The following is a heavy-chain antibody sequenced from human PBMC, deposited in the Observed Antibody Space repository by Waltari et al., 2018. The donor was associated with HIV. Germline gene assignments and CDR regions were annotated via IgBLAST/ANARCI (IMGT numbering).Heavy chain of an antibody. D-gene: IGHD3-10*01. Sequence: RLVESGGDLVKHGGCLTLSCTASGFSFSSSWMNWVRQSPGKGLEWIGRIRSKSEGGATDLAAAVKGRFTVSRDDSKNILYLQMSALKVDDTAVYFCSTEEVYGSGTCLDYWGQGTLVTV. CDR3: STEEVYGSGTCLDY. CDR1: GFSFSSSW. CDR2: IRSKSEGGAT. V-gene: IGHV3-15*01. J-gene: IGHJ4*01.